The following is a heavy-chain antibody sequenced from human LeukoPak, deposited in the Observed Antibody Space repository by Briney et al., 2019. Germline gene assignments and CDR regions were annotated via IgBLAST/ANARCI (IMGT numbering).Heavy chain of an antibody. D-gene: IGHD3-22*01. CDR2: IYSGGST. V-gene: IGHV3-66*01. Sequence: GGSLRLSCAASGFTFSNFGMNWVRQAPGKGLEWVSVIYSGGSTYYADSVKGRFAISRDNSKNTLYLQMNSLRAEDTAVYYCARELYYYDSSLDYWGQGTLVTVSS. CDR3: ARELYYYDSSLDY. J-gene: IGHJ4*02. CDR1: GFTFSNFG.